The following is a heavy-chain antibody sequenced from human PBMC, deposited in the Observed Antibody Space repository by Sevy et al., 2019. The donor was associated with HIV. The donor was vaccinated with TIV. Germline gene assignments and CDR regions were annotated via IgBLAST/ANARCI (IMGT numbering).Heavy chain of an antibody. CDR1: GFTFSTYW. V-gene: IGHV3-7*01. CDR3: AGLRGTTDLYSYYGMDV. Sequence: GSLRLSCAASGFTFSTYWMNWVRQAPGKGLEWVANIKQDGSEKYYVDSVKGRFTISRDNAKKSLYLQMNSLRAEDTAVYYFAGLRGTTDLYSYYGMDVWGQGTTVTVSS. CDR2: IKQDGSEK. J-gene: IGHJ6*02. D-gene: IGHD4-17*01.